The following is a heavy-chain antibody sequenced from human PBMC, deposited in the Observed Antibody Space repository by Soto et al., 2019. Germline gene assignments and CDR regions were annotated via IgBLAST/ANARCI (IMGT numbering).Heavy chain of an antibody. CDR1: GFTLSRYW. V-gene: IGHV3-74*01. Sequence: EVQLVESGGGLVQPGGSLRLSCAASGFTLSRYWMQWVRQAPGKGLEWVSRIDGDESATNYADSVKGRFTISRDNAKNTLHLQMNSLRAEDTAVYHCVRDSHGDYWGQGTLVTVSS. J-gene: IGHJ4*02. CDR3: VRDSHGDY. CDR2: IDGDESAT.